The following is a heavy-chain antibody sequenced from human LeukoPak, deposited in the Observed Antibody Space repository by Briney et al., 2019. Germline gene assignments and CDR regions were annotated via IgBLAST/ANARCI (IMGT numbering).Heavy chain of an antibody. J-gene: IGHJ4*02. CDR3: ARVGSRYSYDFFPFDY. D-gene: IGHD3-3*01. CDR1: GGSISSGGYS. V-gene: IGHV4-30-2*01. CDR2: IYHSGST. Sequence: PSQTLSLTCAVSGGSISSGGYSWSWIRQPPGKGLEWIGYIYHSGSTYYNPSLKSRVTISVDTSKNQFSLKLSSVTAADTAVYYCARVGSRYSYDFFPFDYWGQGTLVTVSS.